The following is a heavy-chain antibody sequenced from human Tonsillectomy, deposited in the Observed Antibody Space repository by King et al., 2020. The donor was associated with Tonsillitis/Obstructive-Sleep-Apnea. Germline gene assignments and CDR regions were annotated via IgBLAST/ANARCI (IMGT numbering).Heavy chain of an antibody. V-gene: IGHV1-2*06. Sequence: VQLVESGAEMKEPGASVKVSCKASGYTFTGYYIHWVLQAPGQGLEWMGRINPSTGGTNSARKFQGRVTLTRDTSITTAYMEISGLRSDDTAVYFCARMASRGVVIPADWGQGTLVTVSS. CDR3: ARMASRGVVIPAD. CDR2: INPSTGGT. CDR1: GYTFTGYY. D-gene: IGHD2-21*01. J-gene: IGHJ4*02.